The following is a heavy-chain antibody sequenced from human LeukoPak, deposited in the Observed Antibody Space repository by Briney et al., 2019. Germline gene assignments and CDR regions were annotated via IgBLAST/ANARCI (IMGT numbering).Heavy chain of an antibody. CDR1: GFTFSSYA. D-gene: IGHD1-1*01. CDR3: ANNWNLDY. V-gene: IGHV3-23*01. Sequence: PGGSLRLSCAASGFTFSSYAMSWVRQAPGKGLDWVSAISYNGHTTYYADSVKGRFTISRDNSKNTLYLQMNSLRAEDTAIYYCANNWNLDYWGQGTLVTVSS. J-gene: IGHJ4*02. CDR2: ISYNGHTT.